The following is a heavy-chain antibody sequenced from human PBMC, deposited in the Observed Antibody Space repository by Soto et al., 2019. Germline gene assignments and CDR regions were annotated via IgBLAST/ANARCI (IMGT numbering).Heavy chain of an antibody. J-gene: IGHJ3*02. Sequence: PGESLKISCQGSGYNFGAYWIGWVRQMPGKGLEWMGIIFPGDSDTRYRPSFQGQVTISVDRSINTAYLQWSSLKASDTAMYYCARSLYGGNAGDAFDIWGQGTMVTVSS. CDR1: GYNFGAYW. V-gene: IGHV5-51*01. D-gene: IGHD4-17*01. CDR2: IFPGDSDT. CDR3: ARSLYGGNAGDAFDI.